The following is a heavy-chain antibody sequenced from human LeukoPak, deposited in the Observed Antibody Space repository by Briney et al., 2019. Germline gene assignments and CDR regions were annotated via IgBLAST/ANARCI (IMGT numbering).Heavy chain of an antibody. CDR2: ISGSGGGGSI. D-gene: IGHD3-10*01. V-gene: IGHV3-23*01. J-gene: IGHJ5*02. Sequence: GGSLRLSCAASGFTFSNYAMTWVRQAPGKGLEWVSTISGSGGGGSIYYADSVKGRFTISRDNSKNTLYLQMNSLRAEDTAVYYCAKDPRSIWFGEPLNWFDPWGQGTLVTVSS. CDR1: GFTFSNYA. CDR3: AKDPRSIWFGEPLNWFDP.